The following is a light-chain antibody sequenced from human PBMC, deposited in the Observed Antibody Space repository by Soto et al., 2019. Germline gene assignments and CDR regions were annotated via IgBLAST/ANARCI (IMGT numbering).Light chain of an antibody. CDR3: QQRSNWGLT. Sequence: IVLTQSPATLSLSRGERATLSCRASQSVGGYLGWYQQKPGQAPRLLIYGASNRATGIPARFSGSGSGTDFTLTISSLEPEDSAVYYCQQRSNWGLTFGGGTKVEIK. CDR1: QSVGGY. V-gene: IGKV3-11*01. J-gene: IGKJ4*01. CDR2: GAS.